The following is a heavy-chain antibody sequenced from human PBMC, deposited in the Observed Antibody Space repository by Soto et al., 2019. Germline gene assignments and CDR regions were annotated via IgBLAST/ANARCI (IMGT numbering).Heavy chain of an antibody. J-gene: IGHJ5*02. CDR1: GGSISSYY. Sequence: SETLSLTCTVSGGSISSYYWSWIRQPPGKGLEWIGYIYYSGSTNYNPSLKSRVTISVDTSKNQFSLKLSSVTAADTAVYYCAYSSSWSLGWFDPWGQGTLVTVSS. CDR2: IYYSGST. D-gene: IGHD6-13*01. V-gene: IGHV4-59*01. CDR3: AYSSSWSLGWFDP.